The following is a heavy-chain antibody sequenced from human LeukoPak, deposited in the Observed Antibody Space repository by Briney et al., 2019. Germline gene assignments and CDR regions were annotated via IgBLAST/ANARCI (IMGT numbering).Heavy chain of an antibody. Sequence: ASVKVSCKASGYTFTSYGISWVRQAPGQGLDWMGGISPYNGNTKYAQKLQGRVTMTTDTSTSTAYMELRSLRSDDTAVYSCARDRGDSSGYITLDVFAIWGQGTMVTVYS. CDR1: GYTFTSYG. CDR2: ISPYNGNT. J-gene: IGHJ3*02. V-gene: IGHV1-18*01. CDR3: ARDRGDSSGYITLDVFAI. D-gene: IGHD3-22*01.